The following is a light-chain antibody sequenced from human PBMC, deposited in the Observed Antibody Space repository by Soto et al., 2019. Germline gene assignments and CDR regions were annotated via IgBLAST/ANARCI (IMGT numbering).Light chain of an antibody. V-gene: IGLV1-40*01. CDR1: SSNFGAGYE. CDR2: NNL. CDR3: QSFDSSLRVYV. Sequence: QSVLTQPPSVSGAPGQRVAISCTGGSSNFGAGYEVHWYKQLPGAAPTLVIFNNLNRPSGVPERFSGSKSGTSASLVISGLQAEDEADYYCQSFDSSLRVYVFGSGTKVTVL. J-gene: IGLJ1*01.